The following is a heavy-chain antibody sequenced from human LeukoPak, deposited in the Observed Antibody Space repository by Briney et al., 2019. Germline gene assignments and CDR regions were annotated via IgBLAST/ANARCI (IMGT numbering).Heavy chain of an antibody. D-gene: IGHD1-26*01. CDR3: AYSGSYGHLGY. J-gene: IGHJ4*02. V-gene: IGHV4-39*01. CDR2: IYSSVST. CDR1: GGSISSNAYY. Sequence: SETLSLTRTVSGGSISSNAYYWAWIRQPPGKGLEWIGSIYSSVSTYYNPSLKSRVTISVDTSKNQFSLRLSSVTAADTALYYCAYSGSYGHLGYWGQGIPVTVSS.